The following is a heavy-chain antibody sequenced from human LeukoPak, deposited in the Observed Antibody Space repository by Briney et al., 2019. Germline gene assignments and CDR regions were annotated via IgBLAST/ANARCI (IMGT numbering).Heavy chain of an antibody. CDR2: IWYDGSNK. CDR1: EFTFSSYG. D-gene: IGHD1-14*01. Sequence: GGSLRLSCAASEFTFSSYGMHWVRQAPGKGLEWVAVIWYDGSNKYYADSVKGRFTISRDNSKNTLYLQMNSLRAEDTAVYYCAREIDDGSWFDPWGQGTLVTVSS. J-gene: IGHJ5*02. CDR3: AREIDDGSWFDP. V-gene: IGHV3-33*01.